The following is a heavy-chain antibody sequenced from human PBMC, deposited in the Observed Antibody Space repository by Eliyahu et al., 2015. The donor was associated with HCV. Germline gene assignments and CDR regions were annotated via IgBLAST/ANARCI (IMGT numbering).Heavy chain of an antibody. Sequence: STSGMCVSWIRQPPGKALEWLALIDWDDDKYYSTSLKTRLTISKDTSKNQVVLTMTNMDPVDTATYYCARISAAAGPADYWGQGTLVTVSS. J-gene: IGHJ4*02. CDR3: ARISAAAGPADY. CDR2: IDWDDDK. D-gene: IGHD6-13*01. CDR1: STSGMC. V-gene: IGHV2-70*01.